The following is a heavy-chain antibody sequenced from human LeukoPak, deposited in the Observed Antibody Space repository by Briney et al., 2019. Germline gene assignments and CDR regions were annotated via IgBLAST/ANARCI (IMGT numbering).Heavy chain of an antibody. CDR2: IYNTGRS. V-gene: IGHV4-59*08. CDR1: GGSITNYY. CDR3: ARQGELAIDY. J-gene: IGHJ4*02. Sequence: SETLSLTCSVSGGSITNYYWSWIRQSPGKGLEWIGSIYNTGRSNYNPSLQSRVTMSIDTSKNQFSLKLSSVTAADTAVYYCARQGELAIDYWGQGTLVTVSS. D-gene: IGHD1-26*01.